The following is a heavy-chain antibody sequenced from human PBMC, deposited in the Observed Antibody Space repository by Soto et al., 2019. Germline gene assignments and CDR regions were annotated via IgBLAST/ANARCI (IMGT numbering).Heavy chain of an antibody. D-gene: IGHD3-22*01. J-gene: IGHJ4*02. V-gene: IGHV1-2*02. CDR2: INPKSGGT. Sequence: SVKVSCRASGYTFYRYGITWVRQAPGQGLEWMGWINPKSGGTLYAQKFQGRVTMTRDTSISTAYMELSRLRSDDTAVYYCARGGTFAYDTSGYSVYWGQGTLVTVSS. CDR3: ARGGTFAYDTSGYSVY. CDR1: GYTFYRYG.